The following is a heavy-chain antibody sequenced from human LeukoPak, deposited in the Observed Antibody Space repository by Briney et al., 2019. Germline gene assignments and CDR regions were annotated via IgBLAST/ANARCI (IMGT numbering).Heavy chain of an antibody. Sequence: GGSLRLSCAASGFTNSGFAMSWVRRTPGQGLEWITGISGSGDNTLYADSVKGRFTISRDNSKNTLYLEMNSLRAEDTAIYYCAKMKGHPLPKYYMDVWGQGTTVTVSS. V-gene: IGHV3-23*01. CDR3: AKMKGHPLPKYYMDV. D-gene: IGHD1-26*01. CDR1: GFTNSGFA. CDR2: ISGSGDNT. J-gene: IGHJ6*01.